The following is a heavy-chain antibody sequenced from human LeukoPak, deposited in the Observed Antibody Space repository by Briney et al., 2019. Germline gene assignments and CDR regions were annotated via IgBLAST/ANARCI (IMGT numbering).Heavy chain of an antibody. CDR1: GYTFTSYY. CDR3: ARDRDYVWGSWPFDY. Sequence: ASVKVSCKASGYTFTSYYMHWVRQAPGQGLEGMGIINPSGGSTSYAQKFQGRVTMTSGMSTSTVYMELSSLRSEDTAVYYCARDRDYVWGSWPFDYWGQGTLVTVSS. CDR2: INPSGGST. V-gene: IGHV1-46*01. D-gene: IGHD3-16*01. J-gene: IGHJ4*02.